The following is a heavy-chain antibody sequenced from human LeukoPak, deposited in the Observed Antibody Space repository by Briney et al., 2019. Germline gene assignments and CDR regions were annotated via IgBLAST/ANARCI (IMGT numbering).Heavy chain of an antibody. Sequence: ASVKVSCKVSGYTLTELSMHWVRQAPGKGLEWKGGFDPEDGETIYAQKFQGRVTMTEDTSTDTAYMELSSLRSEDTAVYYCATSHPQISGWYLYGYWGQGTLVTVSS. CDR3: ATSHPQISGWYLYGY. CDR1: GYTLTELS. D-gene: IGHD6-19*01. V-gene: IGHV1-24*01. CDR2: FDPEDGET. J-gene: IGHJ4*02.